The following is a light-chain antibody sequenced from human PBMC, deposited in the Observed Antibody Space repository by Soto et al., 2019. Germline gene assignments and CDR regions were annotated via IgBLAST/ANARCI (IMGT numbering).Light chain of an antibody. V-gene: IGLV2-14*01. CDR2: DVS. Sequence: QSALTQPASVSGSPGQSITISCTGTNSDVGGYNYVSWYQQHPGKAPKLMIYDVSNRPSGVSNRFSGSKSGNTASLTISGLQAEDEADYYCSSYTSSSKGVFGGGTKLTVL. CDR3: SSYTSSSKGV. CDR1: NSDVGGYNY. J-gene: IGLJ2*01.